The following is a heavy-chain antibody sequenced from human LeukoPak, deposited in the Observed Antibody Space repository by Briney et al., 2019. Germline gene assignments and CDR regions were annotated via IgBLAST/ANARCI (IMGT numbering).Heavy chain of an antibody. Sequence: GWSLRLSCAASGFTFISYSMNWVRQAPGKGLEGVSSISSSSSYIYYADTVKGRFTISRDNAKNLLYLQMNSLRADDTAVYYCARVFGFSSSSNNWFDPWGQGTLVTVSS. V-gene: IGHV3-21*01. D-gene: IGHD6-6*01. CDR3: ARVFGFSSSSNNWFDP. J-gene: IGHJ5*02. CDR2: ISSSSSYI. CDR1: GFTFISYS.